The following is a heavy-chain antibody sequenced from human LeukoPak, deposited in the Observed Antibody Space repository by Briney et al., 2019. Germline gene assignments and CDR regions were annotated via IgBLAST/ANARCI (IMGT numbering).Heavy chain of an antibody. Sequence: GASLKVSCKASGYTFTSYDINWVRQATGQGLEWMGWMNPNSGNTGYAQKFQGRVTMTRNTSISTAYMELSRLRSDDTAVYYCARDSDDYGDYVVIGGNWFDPWGQGTLVTVSS. D-gene: IGHD4-17*01. J-gene: IGHJ5*02. CDR2: MNPNSGNT. CDR3: ARDSDDYGDYVVIGGNWFDP. CDR1: GYTFTSYD. V-gene: IGHV1-8*01.